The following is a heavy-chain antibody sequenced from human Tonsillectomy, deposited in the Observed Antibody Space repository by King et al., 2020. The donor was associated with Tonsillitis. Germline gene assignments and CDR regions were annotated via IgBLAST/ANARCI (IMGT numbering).Heavy chain of an antibody. CDR3: AREVFFSDYYESGTFPGGGLDV. D-gene: IGHD3-10*01. J-gene: IGHJ6*02. CDR1: GGSISSYY. CDR2: IYYSGST. Sequence: VQLQESGPGLVKPSETLSLTCTVSGGSISSYYWSWIRQPPGKGLEWIGYIYYSGSTNYNPSLKSRVTISVDTSRNQFSLKLSSVTAADTAVYYCAREVFFSDYYESGTFPGGGLDVWGQGTTVTVSS. V-gene: IGHV4-59*01.